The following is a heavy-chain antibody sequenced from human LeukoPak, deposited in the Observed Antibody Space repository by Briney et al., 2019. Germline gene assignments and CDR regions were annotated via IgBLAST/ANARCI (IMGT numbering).Heavy chain of an antibody. Sequence: GGSLRLSCAASGFTFSTYAMSWVRQAPGKGLEWVSSISDSGGNTYYADSVKGRFTISRDNSKNTLYLQMNSLRAEDTAVSYCAKREYNCLRGYRYWGQGTLVTVSS. D-gene: IGHD3-3*01. V-gene: IGHV3-23*01. J-gene: IGHJ4*02. CDR1: GFTFSTYA. CDR2: ISDSGGNT. CDR3: AKREYNCLRGYRY.